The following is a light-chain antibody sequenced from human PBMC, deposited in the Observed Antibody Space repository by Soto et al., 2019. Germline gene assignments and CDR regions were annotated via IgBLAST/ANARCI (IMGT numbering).Light chain of an antibody. CDR1: SGDVGGYNY. V-gene: IGLV2-14*01. CDR3: SSYTSSSTLV. CDR2: EVS. Sequence: QAVLTQPACVTGAPGESVTVSCTGTSGDVGGYNYVSWYQQHPGEAPKLMIYEVSNRPSGVSNRFSGSKSGNTASLTISGLQAEDEADYYCSSYTSSSTLVFGGGTKVTVL. J-gene: IGLJ3*02.